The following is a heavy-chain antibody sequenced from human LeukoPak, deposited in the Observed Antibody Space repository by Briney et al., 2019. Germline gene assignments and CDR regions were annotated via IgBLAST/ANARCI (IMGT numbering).Heavy chain of an antibody. D-gene: IGHD3-10*01. J-gene: IGHJ4*02. Sequence: GGSLRLSCAASGFTFSSYAMSWVRQAPGKGLEWVSAISTSGGSTYYADSVKGRFTIPRDNSKNTLYLQMNSLRAEDTAVYYCAKQSGITMVRGADYWGQGTLVTVSS. CDR3: AKQSGITMVRGADY. CDR1: GFTFSSYA. CDR2: ISTSGGST. V-gene: IGHV3-23*01.